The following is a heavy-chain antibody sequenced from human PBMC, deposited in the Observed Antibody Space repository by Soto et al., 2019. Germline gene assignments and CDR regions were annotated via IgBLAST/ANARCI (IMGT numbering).Heavy chain of an antibody. CDR1: GFTFSRYA. Sequence: GGALRLSCAASGFTFSRYAMRWDRQAPGKGLEWVSAISGSGGSTYYADSVKGRFTISRDNSKNTLYLQMNSLRAEDTAVYYCAKDKTTDDAFDIWGQGTMVTVSS. J-gene: IGHJ3*02. CDR2: ISGSGGST. V-gene: IGHV3-23*01. CDR3: AKDKTTDDAFDI.